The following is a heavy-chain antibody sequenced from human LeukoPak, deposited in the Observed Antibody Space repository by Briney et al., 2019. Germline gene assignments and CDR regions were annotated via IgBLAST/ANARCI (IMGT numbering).Heavy chain of an antibody. Sequence: GGSLRLSCAASGFTFSSYAMNLVRQAPGEGLEWVSSISTTGTYIYYGHSMKGRFTISRDNANNSLYLQINSLSAEDTAVYFCARDSRHGYTYGIDSWGQGTLVTVSS. J-gene: IGHJ4*02. CDR1: GFTFSSYA. CDR2: ISTTGTYI. D-gene: IGHD5-18*01. V-gene: IGHV3-21*01. CDR3: ARDSRHGYTYGIDS.